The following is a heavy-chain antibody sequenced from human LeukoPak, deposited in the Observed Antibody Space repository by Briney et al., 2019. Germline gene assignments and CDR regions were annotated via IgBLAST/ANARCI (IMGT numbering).Heavy chain of an antibody. Sequence: SQTLSLTCTVSGGSISSGSYYWRWIRQPAGKGLEWIGRIYTSGSTNYNPSLKSRVTISVDTSKNQFSLKLSSVTAADTAVYYCARVSSGPYYYYYMDVWGKGTTVTVSS. CDR2: IYTSGST. V-gene: IGHV4-61*02. CDR3: ARVSSGPYYYYYMDV. CDR1: GGSISSGSYY. J-gene: IGHJ6*03. D-gene: IGHD3-22*01.